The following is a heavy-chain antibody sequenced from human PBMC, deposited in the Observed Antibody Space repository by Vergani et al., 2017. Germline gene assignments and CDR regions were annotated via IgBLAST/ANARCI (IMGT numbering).Heavy chain of an antibody. CDR1: GGSISSGGYY. V-gene: IGHV4-31*03. CDR2: IYYSGST. J-gene: IGHJ5*02. CDR3: ARDPSYCSSTSCYPRNWFDP. D-gene: IGHD2-2*01. Sequence: QVQLQESGPGLVKHSQTLSLTCTVSGGSISSGGYYWSWIRQHPGKGQEWIGYIYYSGSTYYNPSLKSRVTISVDTSKNQFSLKLSSVTAADTAVYYCARDPSYCSSTSCYPRNWFDPWGQGTLVTVSS.